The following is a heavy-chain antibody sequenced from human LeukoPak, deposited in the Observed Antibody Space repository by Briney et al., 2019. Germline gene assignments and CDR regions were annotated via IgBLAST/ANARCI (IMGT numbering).Heavy chain of an antibody. Sequence: GGSLRLSCAASGFTFDDYGMSWVRQAPGKGLEWVSGINWNGGSTGYEDSVKGRFTISRDNAKNSLYLQMNSLRAEDTALYYCARAISPTICSGGSCYSPDAFDIWGQGTMVTVSS. CDR1: GFTFDDYG. J-gene: IGHJ3*02. CDR3: ARAISPTICSGGSCYSPDAFDI. D-gene: IGHD2-15*01. V-gene: IGHV3-20*04. CDR2: INWNGGST.